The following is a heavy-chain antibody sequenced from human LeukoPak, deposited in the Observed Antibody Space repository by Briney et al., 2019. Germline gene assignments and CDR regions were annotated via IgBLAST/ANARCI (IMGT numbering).Heavy chain of an antibody. Sequence: PSETLSLTCTVSGGSTSSSSFYWGWIRQPPGKGLECIGRISYSGRTYYNPSLQSRVTISVDTSKNQFSLRLSSVTAADTAVYYCARLRAYYYDSSGYYNFDFWGQGTLVTVSS. CDR1: GGSTSSSSFY. J-gene: IGHJ4*02. CDR3: ARLRAYYYDSSGYYNFDF. CDR2: ISYSGRT. V-gene: IGHV4-39*01. D-gene: IGHD3-22*01.